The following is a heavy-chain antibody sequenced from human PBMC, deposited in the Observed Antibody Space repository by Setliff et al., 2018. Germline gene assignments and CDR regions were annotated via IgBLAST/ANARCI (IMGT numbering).Heavy chain of an antibody. Sequence: PGESLKISCKSSGYTFTNYWIGWVRQMPGKGLEWMGIIYPDDSDARYSPSFRGQVTISVDKSISTAYLQWSSLKASDTAMYYCARLSAPIDYWGQGTLVTVSS. CDR2: IYPDDSDA. CDR3: ARLSAPIDY. D-gene: IGHD3-10*01. CDR1: GYTFTNYW. J-gene: IGHJ4*02. V-gene: IGHV5-51*01.